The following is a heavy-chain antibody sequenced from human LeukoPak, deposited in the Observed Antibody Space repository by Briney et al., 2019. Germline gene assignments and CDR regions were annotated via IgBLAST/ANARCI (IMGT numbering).Heavy chain of an antibody. Sequence: GGSLRLSCAASGFTFSSYWMSWVRQAPGKGLEWVAVISHDGSKKYYADSVKGRFTISRDDSRNTLYLQMNSLRAEDTAVYYCLSGDYFDSSGLDYFDYWGQGTLVTVSS. CDR2: ISHDGSKK. D-gene: IGHD3-22*01. V-gene: IGHV3-30*03. CDR3: LSGDYFDSSGLDYFDY. J-gene: IGHJ4*02. CDR1: GFTFSSYW.